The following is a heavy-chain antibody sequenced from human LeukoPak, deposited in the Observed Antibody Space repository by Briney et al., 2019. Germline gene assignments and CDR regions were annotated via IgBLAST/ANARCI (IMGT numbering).Heavy chain of an antibody. J-gene: IGHJ4*02. Sequence: PGGSLRLSYTASGFTFGDYAMSWIRQAPGKGLEWVGSIRSKAYGETADYAASVKGRFTISRDDSKAIAYLQMNSLITEDTAVYHCTRDRGAYNLYDYWGQGTLVTVSS. D-gene: IGHD1-1*01. CDR3: TRDRGAYNLYDY. CDR2: IRSKAYGETA. CDR1: GFTFGDYA. V-gene: IGHV3-49*03.